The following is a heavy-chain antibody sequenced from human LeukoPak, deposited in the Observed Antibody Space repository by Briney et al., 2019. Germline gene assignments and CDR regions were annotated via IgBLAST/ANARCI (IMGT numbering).Heavy chain of an antibody. V-gene: IGHV4-59*02. Sequence: GSLGLSCAASGFTVSSNYMSWVRQPPGKGLEWIGSIFYSGSTYYNPSLKSRVTISVDTSKNQFSLKLSSVTAADTAVYYCARVETYYDILTGYYPYYFDYWGQGTLVTVSS. CDR2: IFYSGST. CDR3: ARVETYYDILTGYYPYYFDY. CDR1: GFTVSSNY. D-gene: IGHD3-9*01. J-gene: IGHJ4*02.